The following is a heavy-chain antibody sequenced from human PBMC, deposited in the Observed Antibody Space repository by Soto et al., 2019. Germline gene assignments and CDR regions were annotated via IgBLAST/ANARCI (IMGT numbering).Heavy chain of an antibody. CDR2: IYYSGST. J-gene: IGHJ4*02. Sequence: QVQLQESGPGLVKPSETLSLTCTVSGGSVSSGSYYWSWIRQPPGKGLEWIGYIYYSGSTNYNPSLKSRVTIAVDTSKNQFSLKLSSVTAADTAVYYCARAPVSEYSGSYYDYWGQGTLVTVSS. D-gene: IGHD1-26*01. V-gene: IGHV4-61*01. CDR3: ARAPVSEYSGSYYDY. CDR1: GGSVSSGSYY.